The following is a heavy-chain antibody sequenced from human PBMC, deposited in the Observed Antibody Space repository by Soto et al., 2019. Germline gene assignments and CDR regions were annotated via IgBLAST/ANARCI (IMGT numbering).Heavy chain of an antibody. J-gene: IGHJ5*02. V-gene: IGHV4-34*01. CDR2: INHSGST. Sequence: SETLSLTCAVYGGSFSGYYWSWIRQPPGKGLEWIGEINHSGSTNYNPSPKSRVTISVDTSKNQFSLKLSSVTAADTAVYYGARGGAYSYGNPRWFDPWGQGTLVTVSS. CDR3: ARGGAYSYGNPRWFDP. D-gene: IGHD5-18*01. CDR1: GGSFSGYY.